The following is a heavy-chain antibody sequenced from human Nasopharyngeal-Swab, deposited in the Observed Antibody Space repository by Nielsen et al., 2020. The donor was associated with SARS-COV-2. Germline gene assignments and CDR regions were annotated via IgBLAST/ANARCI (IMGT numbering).Heavy chain of an antibody. J-gene: IGHJ4*02. Sequence: GSLRLSCAASRFTFNSYVVIWVRQAPGEGLEWVSYITVSGDATNYAESVKGRFTISRDNSKNLLYLQMNSLRVEDTATYYCAPDPNWGLGYWGRGTLVTVSS. CDR3: APDPNWGLGY. V-gene: IGHV3-23*01. CDR1: RFTFNSYV. D-gene: IGHD7-27*01. CDR2: ITVSGDAT.